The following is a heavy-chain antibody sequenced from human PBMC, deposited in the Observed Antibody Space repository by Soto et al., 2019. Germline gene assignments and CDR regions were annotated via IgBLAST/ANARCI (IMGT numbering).Heavy chain of an antibody. CDR1: GGSISSYY. V-gene: IGHV4-59*01. Sequence: SETLSLTCTVSGGSISSYYWSWIRQPPGKGLEWIGYIYYSGSTNYNPSLKSRVTISVDTSKNQFSLKLSSVIAADTAVYYCARDRYYGSGSYYAFDIWGQGTMVTVSS. D-gene: IGHD3-10*01. CDR3: ARDRYYGSGSYYAFDI. CDR2: IYYSGST. J-gene: IGHJ3*02.